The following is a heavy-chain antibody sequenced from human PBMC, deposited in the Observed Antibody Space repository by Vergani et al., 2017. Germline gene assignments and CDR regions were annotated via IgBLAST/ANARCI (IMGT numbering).Heavy chain of an antibody. CDR1: GFTFTSSA. J-gene: IGHJ6*02. Sequence: QMQLVQSGPEVKTPGTSVKVSCKASGFTFTSSAVQWVRQARGQRLEWIGWIVVGSGNTNYAQKFQERVTIPRDMSTSTAYMELSSLRSEDTAVYYCAADDTRDYYGSGSYLGYYYGMDVWGQGTTVTVSS. D-gene: IGHD3-10*01. CDR3: AADDTRDYYGSGSYLGYYYGMDV. CDR2: IVVGSGNT. V-gene: IGHV1-58*01.